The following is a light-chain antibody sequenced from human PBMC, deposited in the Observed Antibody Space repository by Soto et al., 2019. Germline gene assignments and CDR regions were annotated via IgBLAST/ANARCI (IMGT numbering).Light chain of an antibody. CDR3: AAWDDSLNGVI. V-gene: IGLV1-44*01. J-gene: IGLJ2*01. Sequence: SVLTQPPSASGTPGQRVTISCSGSSSNIGSNTVNWYQQVPGTAPKLLMYRNNQRPSGVPDRFSASKSGTSASLAISGLQSEDEADDYCAAWDDSLNGVIFGGGTKLTVL. CDR2: RNN. CDR1: SSNIGSNT.